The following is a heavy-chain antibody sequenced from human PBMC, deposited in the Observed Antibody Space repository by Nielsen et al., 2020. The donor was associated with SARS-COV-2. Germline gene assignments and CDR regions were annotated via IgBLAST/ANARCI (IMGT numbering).Heavy chain of an antibody. CDR1: GFTVSSNY. CDR2: IYSGGST. D-gene: IGHD6-13*01. Sequence: GGSLRLSCAASGFTVSSNYMSWVRQAPGKGLEWVSVIYSGGSTYYADSVKGRFTISRDNSKNTLYLQMNSLRAEDTAVYYCAKDIKQQLDYYFDYWGQGTLVTVSS. CDR3: AKDIKQQLDYYFDY. V-gene: IGHV3-53*01. J-gene: IGHJ4*02.